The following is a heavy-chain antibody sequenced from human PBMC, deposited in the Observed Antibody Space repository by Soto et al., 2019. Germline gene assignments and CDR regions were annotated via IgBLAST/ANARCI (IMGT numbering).Heavy chain of an antibody. CDR2: FDPDDGET. CDR1: GYTLTELS. D-gene: IGHD3-3*01. Sequence: ASVKVSCKVSGYTLTELSMHWVRQAPGKGLEWMGGFDPDDGETIYAQKFQGRVTMTEDTSTDTAYMELSSLRSEDTAVYYCARDLYDFWSGYYGMDVWGQGTTVTVSS. CDR3: ARDLYDFWSGYYGMDV. V-gene: IGHV1-24*01. J-gene: IGHJ6*02.